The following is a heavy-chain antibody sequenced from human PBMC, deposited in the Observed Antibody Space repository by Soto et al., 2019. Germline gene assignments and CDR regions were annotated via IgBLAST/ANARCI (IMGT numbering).Heavy chain of an antibody. D-gene: IGHD3-10*01. CDR1: GYTFTNYA. CDR2: ISAYNGNT. J-gene: IGHJ4*02. Sequence: QVQLVQSGAEVKKPGASVKVSCKASGYTFTNYAISWVRQAPGQGLEWKGWISAYNGNTNYAQKLQGRVTMTTDTSTSSVSMELRSLRSDDTAVYYCARAWFGDFVYYFDYWGQGTLVTVSS. V-gene: IGHV1-18*01. CDR3: ARAWFGDFVYYFDY.